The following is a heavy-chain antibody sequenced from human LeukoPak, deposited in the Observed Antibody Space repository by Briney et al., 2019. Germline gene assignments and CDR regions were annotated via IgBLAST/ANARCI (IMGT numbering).Heavy chain of an antibody. CDR3: AIMYYSCWGLIY. J-gene: IGHJ4*02. CDR1: GYTFNKLW. CDR2: INPADSTT. V-gene: IGHV5-51*01. D-gene: IGHD3-10*01. Sequence: GESLKISCTGSGYTFNKLWIVWVRQMTGKGLEWLGSINPADSTTEYNPSFQGLVSFSADNSISSAYLQWSGLEASDTAKYYCAIMYYSCWGLIYWGPGTQVTVSS.